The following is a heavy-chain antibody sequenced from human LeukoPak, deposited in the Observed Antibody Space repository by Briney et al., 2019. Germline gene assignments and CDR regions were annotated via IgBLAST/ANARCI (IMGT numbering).Heavy chain of an antibody. D-gene: IGHD1-26*01. J-gene: IGHJ3*02. V-gene: IGHV3-30*19. CDR2: IWYDGSNK. CDR3: ASLVGATTVAFDI. Sequence: GGSLRLSCAASGFTFSSYGMHWVRQAPGKGLEWVAVIWYDGSNKYYADSVKGRFTISRDNSKNTLYLQMNSLRAEDTAVYYCASLVGATTVAFDIWGQGTMVTVSS. CDR1: GFTFSSYG.